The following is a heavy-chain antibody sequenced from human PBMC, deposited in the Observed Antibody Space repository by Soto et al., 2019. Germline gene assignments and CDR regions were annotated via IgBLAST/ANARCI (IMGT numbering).Heavy chain of an antibody. D-gene: IGHD1-26*01. CDR3: AKGWDVKYFAH. V-gene: IGHV4-4*07. J-gene: IGHJ4*02. CDR1: GASLLSSY. Sequence: VQLQESGPGLVKPSETLSLSCDVSGASLLSSYWSWVRQPAGKGLEWIGHIFSSGRTRYSPSLKSRVTMAADTPNNGLPLHLKSVTAAATAVDYCAKGWDVKYFAHWGQGARVTVSS. CDR2: IFSSGRT.